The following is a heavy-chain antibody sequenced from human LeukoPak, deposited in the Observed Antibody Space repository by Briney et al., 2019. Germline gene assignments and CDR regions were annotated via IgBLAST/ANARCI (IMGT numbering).Heavy chain of an antibody. CDR2: ISWDGGST. CDR1: GFTFSSYA. V-gene: IGHV3-43D*03. D-gene: IGHD6-19*01. Sequence: TGGSLRLPCAASGFTFSSYAMSWVRQAPGKGLEWVSLISWDGGSTYYADSVKGRFTISRDNSKNSLYLQMNSLRAEDTALYYCAKGLFGEQWLTFRHWGQGTLVTVSS. CDR3: AKGLFGEQWLTFRH. J-gene: IGHJ1*01.